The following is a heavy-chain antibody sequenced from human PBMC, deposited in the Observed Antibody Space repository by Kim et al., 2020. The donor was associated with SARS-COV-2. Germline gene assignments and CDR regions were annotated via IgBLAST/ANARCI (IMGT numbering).Heavy chain of an antibody. CDR3: ARESSAGSYYLDS. D-gene: IGHD3-10*01. CDR1: GASITSGGYS. Sequence: SETLSLTCIVSGASITSGGYSWNWIRQRPGKGLEWIGYIYDSGSTNYNPSLKSRLSMSVGTSENQFSLKLSSVTAAATAVYYCARESSAGSYYLDSWGQG. J-gene: IGHJ4*02. CDR2: IYDSGST. V-gene: IGHV4-31*03.